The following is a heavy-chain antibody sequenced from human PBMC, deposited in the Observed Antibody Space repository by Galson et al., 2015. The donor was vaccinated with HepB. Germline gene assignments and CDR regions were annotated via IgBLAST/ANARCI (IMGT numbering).Heavy chain of an antibody. D-gene: IGHD2-2*01. J-gene: IGHJ6*02. CDR3: ARSPADYYYGMDV. V-gene: IGHV3-30-3*01. Sequence: SLRLSCAASGFTFSSYAMHWVRQAPGKGLEWVAVISYDGSNKYYADSVKGRFTISRDNSKNTLYLQMNSLRAEDTAVYYCARSPADYYYGMDVWGQGTTVTVSS. CDR1: GFTFSSYA. CDR2: ISYDGSNK.